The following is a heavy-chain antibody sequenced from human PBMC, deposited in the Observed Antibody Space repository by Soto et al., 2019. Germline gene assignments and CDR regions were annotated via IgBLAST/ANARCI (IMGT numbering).Heavy chain of an antibody. CDR3: TTVGYYYDVFFAYDGLDV. CDR1: GFTFSYAW. J-gene: IGHJ6*02. D-gene: IGHD3-22*01. CDR2: TKSKTDGGTT. Sequence: TGGSLRLSCAASGFTFSYAWMSWVRQAPGKGLEWVGRTKSKTDGGTTDYAAPVKGRFTISRDDSKNTVYLQMNSLKAEDTAVYYCTTVGYYYDVFFAYDGLDVWGQGTTVTVSS. V-gene: IGHV3-15*01.